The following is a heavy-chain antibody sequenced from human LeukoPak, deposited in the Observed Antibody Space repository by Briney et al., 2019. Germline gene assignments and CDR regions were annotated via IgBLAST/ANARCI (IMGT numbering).Heavy chain of an antibody. CDR2: IYHSGST. CDR1: GGSISSSNW. J-gene: IGHJ4*02. CDR3: ASDKGASGWGLGY. D-gene: IGHD6-19*01. V-gene: IGHV4-4*02. Sequence: PSGTLSLTCAVSGGSISSSNWWSWVRPPPGKGLEWIGEIYHSGSTNYNPSLKSRVTISVDKSKNQFSLKLTSVTAADTAVYYCASDKGASGWGLGYWGQGTLVTVSS.